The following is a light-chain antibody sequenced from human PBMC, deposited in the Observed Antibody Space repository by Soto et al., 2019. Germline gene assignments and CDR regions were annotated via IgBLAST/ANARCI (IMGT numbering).Light chain of an antibody. Sequence: LTQSPSFLSASVGDRATLSCRASQSVSSIYLAWYQQKPGQAPSLLIYATSSRATGIPDRFSGSGSGTDFSLTISRLEPEDFAVYYCQQYGSSQITFGQGTRLGL. CDR1: QSVSSIY. V-gene: IGKV3-20*01. J-gene: IGKJ5*01. CDR3: QQYGSSQIT. CDR2: ATS.